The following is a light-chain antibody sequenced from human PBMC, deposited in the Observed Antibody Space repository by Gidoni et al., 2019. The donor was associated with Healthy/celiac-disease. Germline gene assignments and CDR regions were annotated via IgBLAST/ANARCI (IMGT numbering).Light chain of an antibody. CDR3: SSYTSSSTWV. Sequence: QSALTQPASVSGSPGQSITISCTGTSSDVGGYNYVAWSQQHPGKAPKLMIYDVSNRPSGVSNRFSGSKSGNTASLTISWLQAEDEADYYCSSYTSSSTWVFGGGTKLTVL. V-gene: IGLV2-14*03. CDR2: DVS. J-gene: IGLJ3*02. CDR1: SSDVGGYNY.